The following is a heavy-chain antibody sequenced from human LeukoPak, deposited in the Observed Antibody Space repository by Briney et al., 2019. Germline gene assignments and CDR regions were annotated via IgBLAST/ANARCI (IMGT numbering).Heavy chain of an antibody. CDR3: AKDLNVVLWFGELSEIDY. J-gene: IGHJ4*02. V-gene: IGHV3-23*01. Sequence: GGSLRLSCAASGFTFSSYAMSWVRQAPGKGLEWVSAISGSGGSTYYADSAKGRFTISRDNSKNTLYLQMNSLRAEDTAVYYCAKDLNVVLWFGELSEIDYWGQGTLVTVSS. D-gene: IGHD3-10*01. CDR1: GFTFSSYA. CDR2: ISGSGGST.